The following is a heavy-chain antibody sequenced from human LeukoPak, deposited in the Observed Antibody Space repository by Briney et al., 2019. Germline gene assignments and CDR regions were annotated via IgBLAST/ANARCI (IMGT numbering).Heavy chain of an antibody. V-gene: IGHV3-30*18. Sequence: GGSLRLSCAASGFTFSSYGMHWVRQAPGEGLEWVAVISYDGSNKYYADSVKGRFTISRDNSKNTLYLQMNSLRAEDTAVYYCAKRDYYYYMDVWGKGTTVTVSS. CDR3: AKRDYYYYMDV. CDR1: GFTFSSYG. CDR2: ISYDGSNK. J-gene: IGHJ6*03.